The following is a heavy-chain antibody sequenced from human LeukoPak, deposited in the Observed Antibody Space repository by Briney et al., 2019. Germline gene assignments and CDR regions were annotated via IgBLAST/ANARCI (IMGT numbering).Heavy chain of an antibody. CDR1: GDSISRDY. CDR2: IYYTGST. J-gene: IGHJ4*02. V-gene: IGHV4-59*01. Sequence: SETLSLTCTVSGDSISRDYWSWIRQPPGKGLEWIGYIYYTGSTNYNPSLKSRVTISVDTSKNQFSLKLSSVTAADTAVYYCARDRPGGSSLDYWGQGTLVTVSS. D-gene: IGHD6-13*01. CDR3: ARDRPGGSSLDY.